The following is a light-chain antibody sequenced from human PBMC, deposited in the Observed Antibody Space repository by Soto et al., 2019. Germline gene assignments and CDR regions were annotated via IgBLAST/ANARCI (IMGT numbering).Light chain of an antibody. CDR1: KSVTRGY. CDR2: GAS. Sequence: DIVLTQYPGTLSLSPGEGDTLSCRASKSVTRGYFAWFQQKPGQAPRLLIYGASIRDTGIPDRFSGSGSGTDFTLTISRLEPEDFAVYYCQQYSNSRTFGQGTKVEIK. J-gene: IGKJ1*01. CDR3: QQYSNSRT. V-gene: IGKV3-20*01.